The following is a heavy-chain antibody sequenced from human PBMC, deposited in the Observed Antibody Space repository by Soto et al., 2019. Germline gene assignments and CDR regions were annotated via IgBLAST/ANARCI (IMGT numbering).Heavy chain of an antibody. J-gene: IGHJ6*02. D-gene: IGHD6-19*01. V-gene: IGHV3-33*01. CDR3: ARDWADGVAGTYYYYYGMDV. Sequence: QVQLVESGGGVVQPGRSLRLSCAASGFTFSSYGMHWVRQAPGKGLEWVAVIWYDGSNKYYADSVKGRFTISRDNSKNTRYLQMNSLRAEDTAVYYCARDWADGVAGTYYYYYGMDVWGQGTTVTVSS. CDR1: GFTFSSYG. CDR2: IWYDGSNK.